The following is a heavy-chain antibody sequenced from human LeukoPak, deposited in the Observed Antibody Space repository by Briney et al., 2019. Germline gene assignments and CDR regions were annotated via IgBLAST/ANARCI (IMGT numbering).Heavy chain of an antibody. CDR2: INAGNGKT. Sequence: GASVKLSCKASGYIFTDYAIQWVRQAPGQGLEWMGWINAGNGKTKYSQKFQGRVTITRDTSASTAYMELSGLRSDDTAVYYCARARWTSTVTTYYLDFWGQGTLVTVSS. V-gene: IGHV1-3*01. J-gene: IGHJ4*02. CDR3: ARARWTSTVTTYYLDF. D-gene: IGHD4-17*01. CDR1: GYIFTDYA.